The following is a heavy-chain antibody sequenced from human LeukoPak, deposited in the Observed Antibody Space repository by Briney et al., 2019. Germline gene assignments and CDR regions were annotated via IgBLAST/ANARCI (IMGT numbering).Heavy chain of an antibody. CDR3: TTPYYYGSGTITPIYYFDY. V-gene: IGHV3-15*01. J-gene: IGHJ4*02. Sequence: GGSLRLFCAASGFTFSNAWMSWVRQAPGKGLEWVGRIKSRTDGGTTDYAAPVKGKFTISRDDSKNTLYLQMNSLNTEDTAVYYCTTPYYYGSGTITPIYYFDYWSQGTLVTVSS. D-gene: IGHD3-10*01. CDR1: GFTFSNAW. CDR2: IKSRTDGGTT.